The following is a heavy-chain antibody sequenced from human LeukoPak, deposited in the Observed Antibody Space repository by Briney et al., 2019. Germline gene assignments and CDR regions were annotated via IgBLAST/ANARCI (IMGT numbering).Heavy chain of an antibody. V-gene: IGHV1-18*01. D-gene: IGHD5-12*01. Sequence: ASVKVSFKASGYTFTSYGISWVRQAPGQGLEWMGWISAYNGNTNYAQKLQGRVTMTTDTSTSTAYMELRSLRSDDTAVYYCARDHNSRGYSGYDSSFDYWGQGTLVTVSS. CDR3: ARDHNSRGYSGYDSSFDY. CDR1: GYTFTSYG. J-gene: IGHJ4*02. CDR2: ISAYNGNT.